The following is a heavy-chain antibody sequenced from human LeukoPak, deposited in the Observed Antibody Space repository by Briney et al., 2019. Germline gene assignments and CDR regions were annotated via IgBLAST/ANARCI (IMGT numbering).Heavy chain of an antibody. Sequence: ASVKVSCKASGYTFTSYAMNWVRQAPGQGLEWMGWINTNTGDPTYAQGFTGRFVFSLDTSVSTAYLQISSLKAEDTAVYYCARVALYCSSTSCYVGNWFDPWGQGTLVTVSS. J-gene: IGHJ5*02. D-gene: IGHD2-2*01. CDR1: GYTFTSYA. V-gene: IGHV7-4-1*02. CDR2: INTNTGDP. CDR3: ARVALYCSSTSCYVGNWFDP.